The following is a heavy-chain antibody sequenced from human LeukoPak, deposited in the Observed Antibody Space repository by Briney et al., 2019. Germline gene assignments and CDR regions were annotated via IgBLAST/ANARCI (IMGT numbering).Heavy chain of an antibody. CDR3: ARHVGRITIFGVVTTGYMDV. V-gene: IGHV4-39*01. Sequence: PSETLSLTCTVSGGSISSSSYYWGWIRQPPGKGLEWIGSIYYSGSTYYNPSLKSRVTISVDTSKNQFSLKLSSVTAADTAVYYCARHVGRITIFGVVTTGYMDVWGKGTTVTVSS. CDR2: IYYSGST. CDR1: GGSISSSSYY. J-gene: IGHJ6*03. D-gene: IGHD3-3*01.